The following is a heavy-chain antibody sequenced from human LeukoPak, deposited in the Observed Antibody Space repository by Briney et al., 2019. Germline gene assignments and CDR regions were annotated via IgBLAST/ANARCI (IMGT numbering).Heavy chain of an antibody. CDR2: IIPIFGTA. J-gene: IGHJ4*02. V-gene: IGHV1-69*05. D-gene: IGHD3-22*01. Sequence: ASVKVSCKASGYTFTSYYMHWVRQAPGQGLEWMGGIIPIFGTANYAQKFQGRVTITTDESTSTAYMELSSLRSEDTAVYYCARDRPSYYDSSGYYAFGYFDYWGQGTLVTVSS. CDR3: ARDRPSYYDSSGYYAFGYFDY. CDR1: GYTFTSYY.